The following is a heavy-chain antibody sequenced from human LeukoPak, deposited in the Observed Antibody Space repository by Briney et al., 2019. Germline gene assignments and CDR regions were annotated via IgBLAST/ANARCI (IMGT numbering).Heavy chain of an antibody. V-gene: IGHV3-74*01. J-gene: IGHJ4*02. CDR3: TTDPPDDY. Sequence: GGSLRLSCAASGFTVSSNYMSWVRQAPGKGLVWVSRINSDGSSTSYAGSVKGRFTISRDNAKNTLYLQMNSLKTEDTAVYYCTTDPPDDYWGQGTLVTVSS. CDR1: GFTVSSNY. CDR2: INSDGSST.